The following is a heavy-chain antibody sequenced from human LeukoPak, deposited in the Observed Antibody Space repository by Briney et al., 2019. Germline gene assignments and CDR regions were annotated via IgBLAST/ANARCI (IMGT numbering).Heavy chain of an antibody. CDR3: AKKPGYGYAFDI. CDR1: GFTFSSYG. V-gene: IGHV3-48*01. D-gene: IGHD5-18*01. Sequence: GGSLRLSCAASGFTFSSYGMNWVRQAPGKGLEWVSYISSSSSTIYYADSVKGRFTISRDNAKNSLYLQMNSLRAEDTAVYYCAKKPGYGYAFDIWGQGTMVTVSS. J-gene: IGHJ3*02. CDR2: ISSSSSTI.